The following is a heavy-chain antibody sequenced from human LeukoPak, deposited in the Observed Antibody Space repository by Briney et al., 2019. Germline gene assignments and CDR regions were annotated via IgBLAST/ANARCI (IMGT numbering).Heavy chain of an antibody. D-gene: IGHD6-19*01. J-gene: IGHJ4*02. Sequence: PGGSLRLSRAASGFTFSIYSMNWVRQAPGKGLEWVSSISSSSNYIFYADSLKGRFTISRDNAKNSLYLQMNSLRAEDTAVYYCARDLSYSSGWYHYWGQGTLVTVSS. CDR2: ISSSSNYI. CDR1: GFTFSIYS. CDR3: ARDLSYSSGWYHY. V-gene: IGHV3-21*01.